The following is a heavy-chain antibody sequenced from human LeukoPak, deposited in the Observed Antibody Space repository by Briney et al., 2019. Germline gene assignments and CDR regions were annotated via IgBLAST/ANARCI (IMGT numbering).Heavy chain of an antibody. CDR2: ISGSGGST. J-gene: IGHJ4*02. Sequence: GGSLRLSCAASGFTFSSYAVSWVRQAPGKGLEWVSAISGSGGSTYYADSVKGRFTISRDNSKNTLYLQMNSLRAEDTAVYYCAKAVLLWFGEFDYFDYWGQGTLVTVSS. D-gene: IGHD3-10*01. CDR3: AKAVLLWFGEFDYFDY. CDR1: GFTFSSYA. V-gene: IGHV3-23*01.